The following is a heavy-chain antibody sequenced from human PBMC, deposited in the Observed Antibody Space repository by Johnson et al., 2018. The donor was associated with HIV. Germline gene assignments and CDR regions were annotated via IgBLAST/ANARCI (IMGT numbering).Heavy chain of an antibody. CDR1: RFTFSWYW. D-gene: IGHD3-10*01. V-gene: IGHV3-13*01. J-gene: IGHJ3*02. CDR3: ARSSVRDDAIDM. Sequence: MLLVESGGGVVQPGRSLRLSCAAPRFTFSWYWMHGVRQPPGKGLEWVSAIGAAGDTYYSDSVKGRITISRENAKNSLYLQMNSLRVGDLAIYYCARSSVRDDAIDMWGQGTMVTVAS. CDR2: IGAAGDT.